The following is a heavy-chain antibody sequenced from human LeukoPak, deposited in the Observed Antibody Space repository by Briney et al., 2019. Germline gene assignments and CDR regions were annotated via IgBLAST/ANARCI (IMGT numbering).Heavy chain of an antibody. Sequence: ASVKVSCKASGYTFTSYDINWVRQATGQGLEWMGWMNPNSGNTGYAQKFQGRVTMTRNTSISTAYMELSSLRSEDTAVYYCARVLGYCSSTSCYLYWFDPWRQGTLVTVSS. J-gene: IGHJ5*02. V-gene: IGHV1-8*01. CDR1: GYTFTSYD. CDR3: ARVLGYCSSTSCYLYWFDP. D-gene: IGHD2-2*01. CDR2: MNPNSGNT.